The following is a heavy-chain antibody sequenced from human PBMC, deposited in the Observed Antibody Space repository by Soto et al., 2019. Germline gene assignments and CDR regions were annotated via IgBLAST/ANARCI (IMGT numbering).Heavy chain of an antibody. J-gene: IGHJ4*02. CDR2: INAGNGNT. Sequence: ASVKVSFKASGYTFTSYAMNWVRQAPGQRLEWMGWINAGNGNTKYSQKFQGRVTITRDTSASTAYMELRSLKSDDTAIYYCARDRLRGYDSSGFYSWGQGTMVTVSS. CDR1: GYTFTSYA. CDR3: ARDRLRGYDSSGFYS. V-gene: IGHV1-3*01. D-gene: IGHD3-22*01.